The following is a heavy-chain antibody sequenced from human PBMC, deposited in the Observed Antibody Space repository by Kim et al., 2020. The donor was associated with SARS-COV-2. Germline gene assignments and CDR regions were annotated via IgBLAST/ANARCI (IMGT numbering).Heavy chain of an antibody. CDR2: ISSSGSTI. CDR1: GFTFSDYY. J-gene: IGHJ4*02. Sequence: GGSLRLSCAASGFTFSDYYMSWIRQAPGKGLEWVSYISSSGSTIYYADSVKGRFTISRDNAKNSLYLQMNSLRAEDTAVYYCANSVVVVAATSPDYWGQGTLVTVSS. V-gene: IGHV3-11*01. CDR3: ANSVVVVAATSPDY. D-gene: IGHD2-15*01.